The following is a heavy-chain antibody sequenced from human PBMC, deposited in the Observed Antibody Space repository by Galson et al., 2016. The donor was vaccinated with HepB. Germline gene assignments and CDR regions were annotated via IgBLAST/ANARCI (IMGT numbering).Heavy chain of an antibody. CDR1: GFTFDDYG. D-gene: IGHD6-6*01. V-gene: IGHV3-9*01. CDR3: AKDRGWDSSSSDDYYYGMDV. Sequence: SLRLSCAASGFTFDDYGMHWVRQAPGKGLEWVSGISWNSGSIGYADSVKGRFTISRDNAKSSLYLQMNSLRGEDTALYYCAKDRGWDSSSSDDYYYGMDVWGQGTTVTVSS. CDR2: ISWNSGSI. J-gene: IGHJ6*02.